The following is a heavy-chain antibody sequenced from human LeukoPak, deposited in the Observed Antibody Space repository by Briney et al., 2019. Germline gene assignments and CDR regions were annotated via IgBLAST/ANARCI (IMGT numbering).Heavy chain of an antibody. V-gene: IGHV4-59*01. CDR3: ARDIYGSGYGYFDQ. J-gene: IGHJ4*02. D-gene: IGHD3-10*01. Sequence: SETLSLTCSVSGVSMSTYFWSWIRQPPAKGLEWLAFIHYTGETNYNPSLRSRLTISVDTSKNQFSLRLSSLTAADTAIYYCARDIYGSGYGYFDQWGQGALVTVSS. CDR1: GVSMSTYF. CDR2: IHYTGET.